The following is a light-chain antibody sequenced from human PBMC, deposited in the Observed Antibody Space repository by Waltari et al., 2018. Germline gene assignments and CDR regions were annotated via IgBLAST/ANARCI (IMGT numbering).Light chain of an antibody. CDR2: EDN. V-gene: IGLV6-57*03. J-gene: IGLJ2*01. CDR1: SGNIATNY. CDR3: QSFDSSHVV. Sequence: FMLTQPPSVSESPGKTVTISCTRSSGNIATNYVQWYQQRPGGAPTKVIYEDNQRPSGVPARFSGAIDSSSTSASLIISGLKAEDEADYYCQSFDSSHVVFGGGTKLTVL.